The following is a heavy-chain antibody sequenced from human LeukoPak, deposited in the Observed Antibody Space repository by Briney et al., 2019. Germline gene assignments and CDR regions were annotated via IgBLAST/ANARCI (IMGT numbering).Heavy chain of an antibody. CDR1: GGSISSYY. CDR3: ARLGSSSSEGFDY. CDR2: IYYSGST. D-gene: IGHD6-6*01. V-gene: IGHV4-59*01. Sequence: SETLSLTCTVSGGSISSYYWSWIRQPPGKGLEWIGYIYYSGSTNYNPSLKSRVTISVDTSENQFSLKLSSVTAADTAVYYCARLGSSSSEGFDYWGQGTLVTVSS. J-gene: IGHJ4*02.